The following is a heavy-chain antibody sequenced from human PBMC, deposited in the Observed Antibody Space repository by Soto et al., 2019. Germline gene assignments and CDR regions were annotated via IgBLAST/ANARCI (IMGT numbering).Heavy chain of an antibody. Sequence: EEQVLESGGGLVQPGGSLRLSCAASGFSFGSYVMTWVRQAPGKGLEWVSGISASGRSTYYADSVKGRFTVSRDNSKNTLYLDMNNLRVEDTAVYFCTRPFGYQMPSFLDFDLWGRGTLVTVSP. D-gene: IGHD2-2*01. J-gene: IGHJ2*01. CDR2: ISASGRST. CDR1: GFSFGSYV. CDR3: TRPFGYQMPSFLDFDL. V-gene: IGHV3-23*01.